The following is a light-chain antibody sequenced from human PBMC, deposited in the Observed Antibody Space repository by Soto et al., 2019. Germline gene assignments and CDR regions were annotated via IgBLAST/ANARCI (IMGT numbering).Light chain of an antibody. Sequence: QLVLTQPPSVSGAPGKRVTISCTGSSSNIGAGYDVHWYRQLPGTAPKLLIFGNTNRPSGVPDRFSGSKSGTSASLAITGLRAEDEADYYCQSYDSSLSGSMFGGGTKLTVL. J-gene: IGLJ3*02. CDR3: QSYDSSLSGSM. CDR2: GNT. CDR1: SSNIGAGYD. V-gene: IGLV1-40*01.